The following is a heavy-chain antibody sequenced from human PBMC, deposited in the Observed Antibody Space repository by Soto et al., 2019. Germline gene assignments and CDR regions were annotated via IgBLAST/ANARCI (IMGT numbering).Heavy chain of an antibody. V-gene: IGHV3-33*01. CDR3: AREVVGATSLGY. CDR1: GFTFSSYG. D-gene: IGHD1-26*01. CDR2: IWYDGSNK. J-gene: IGHJ4*02. Sequence: QVQLVESGGGVVQPGRSLRLSCAASGFTFSSYGMHWVRQAPGKGLEWVAVIWYDGSNKYYADSVKGRFTISRDNSKNTLYLQMNSLRAEDTAVYYCAREVVGATSLGYWGQGTLVTVSS.